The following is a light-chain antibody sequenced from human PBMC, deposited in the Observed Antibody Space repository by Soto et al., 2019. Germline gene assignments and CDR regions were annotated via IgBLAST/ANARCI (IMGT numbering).Light chain of an antibody. Sequence: EIVLTQSPGTLSLSPGERATLSCRASQSVSSSYLAWYQQKGGQAPRLLIYGASSRDTGIPDRFSGSGSGTDFTLTISRLEPEDSAVYYCQQYDSSPRTFGQGTKVEI. CDR1: QSVSSSY. J-gene: IGKJ1*01. V-gene: IGKV3-20*01. CDR3: QQYDSSPRT. CDR2: GAS.